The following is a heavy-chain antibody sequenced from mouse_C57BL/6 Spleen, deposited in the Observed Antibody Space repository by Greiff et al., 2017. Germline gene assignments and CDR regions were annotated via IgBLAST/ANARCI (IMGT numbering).Heavy chain of an antibody. CDR1: GYAFSSYW. CDR3: ARGGDYSNYAWYFDV. Sequence: VKLVESGAELVKPGASVKISCKASGYAFSSYWMNWVKQRPGKGLEWIGQIYPGDGDTNYNGKFKGKVTLTADKSSSTAYMQLSSLTSEDSAVYFCARGGDYSNYAWYFDVWGTGTTVTVSS. D-gene: IGHD2-5*01. J-gene: IGHJ1*03. CDR2: IYPGDGDT. V-gene: IGHV1-80*01.